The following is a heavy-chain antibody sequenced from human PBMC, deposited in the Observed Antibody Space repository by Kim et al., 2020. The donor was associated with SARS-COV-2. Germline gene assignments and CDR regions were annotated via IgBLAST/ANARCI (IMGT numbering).Heavy chain of an antibody. J-gene: IGHJ3*02. Sequence: GGSLRLSCAASGFTFSNAWMSWVRQAPGKGLEWVGRIKSKTDGGTTDYAAPVKGRFTISRDDSKNTLYLQMNSLKTEDTAVYYCTTDYSDCSGGSCTYSDAFDIWGQGTMVTVSS. CDR3: TTDYSDCSGGSCTYSDAFDI. D-gene: IGHD2-15*01. V-gene: IGHV3-15*01. CDR2: IKSKTDGGTT. CDR1: GFTFSNAW.